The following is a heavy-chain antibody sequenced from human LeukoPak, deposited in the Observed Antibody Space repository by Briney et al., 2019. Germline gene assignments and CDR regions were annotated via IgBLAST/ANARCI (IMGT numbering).Heavy chain of an antibody. D-gene: IGHD6-6*01. CDR1: GGSISSGGYY. J-gene: IGHJ4*02. CDR2: IYHSGST. V-gene: IGHV4-30-2*01. Sequence: PSQTLSLTCTVSGGSISSGGYYWSWIRQPPGKGLEWIGYIYHSGSTYYNPSLKSRVTISVDRSKNQFSLKLSSVTAADTAVYYCARDRLYSSSSGQGVFDYWGQGTLVTVSS. CDR3: ARDRLYSSSSGQGVFDY.